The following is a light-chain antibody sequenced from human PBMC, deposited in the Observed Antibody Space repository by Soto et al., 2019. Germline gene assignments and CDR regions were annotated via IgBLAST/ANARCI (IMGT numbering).Light chain of an antibody. J-gene: IGKJ2*01. Sequence: EIVLTQSPGTLSLSPGERVTLSCRASESVNSSYLAWYQHKPGQAPRLLIYGASRRATGIPDRFTGSGSGTDFSLTISRLEPEDFAVYYCHQYDNAPQTYGQGTKVDI. CDR3: HQYDNAPQT. V-gene: IGKV3-20*01. CDR2: GAS. CDR1: ESVNSSY.